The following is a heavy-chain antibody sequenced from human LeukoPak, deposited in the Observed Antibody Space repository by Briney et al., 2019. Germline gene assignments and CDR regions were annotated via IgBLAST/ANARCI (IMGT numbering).Heavy chain of an antibody. CDR2: INHSGST. Sequence: SETLSLTCAVYGGSFSGHYWKWVHQPPGKGLEWIGEINHSGSTNYNPSLKSRVTMSIDTSKNQFSLKLSSVTAADTAVYYCARGVSGHMDVWGKGTTVTVSS. V-gene: IGHV4-34*01. CDR1: GGSFSGHY. J-gene: IGHJ6*03. D-gene: IGHD3-3*01. CDR3: ARGVSGHMDV.